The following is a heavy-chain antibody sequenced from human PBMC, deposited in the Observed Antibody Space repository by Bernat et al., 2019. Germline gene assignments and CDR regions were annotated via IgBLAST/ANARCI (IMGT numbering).Heavy chain of an antibody. CDR2: IYYSGST. V-gene: IGHV4-39*01. Sequence: QLQLQESGPGLVKPSETLSLTCTVSGGSISSSSYYCGWIRQPPGKELEWIGSIYYSGSTYYNPSLKSRVTITVDTSKNQFSLKLSSVDAADTAVYYCARYSVSYYRRGYWGQGTLVTVSS. J-gene: IGHJ4*02. CDR1: GGSISSSSYY. CDR3: ARYSVSYYRRGY. D-gene: IGHD1-26*01.